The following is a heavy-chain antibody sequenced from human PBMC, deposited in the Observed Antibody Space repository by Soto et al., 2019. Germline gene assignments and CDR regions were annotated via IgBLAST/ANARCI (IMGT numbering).Heavy chain of an antibody. J-gene: IGHJ4*02. CDR3: ARYEMVAAKGSDY. Sequence: EVQLVESGGGLVKPGGSLRLSCAASGFTFSSYSMNWVRQAPGKGLEWVSSISSSSSYIYYADSVKGRFTISRDNAKNSLYLQMNSMRAEDTAVYYCARYEMVAAKGSDYWGQGTLVTVSS. D-gene: IGHD2-15*01. V-gene: IGHV3-21*01. CDR1: GFTFSSYS. CDR2: ISSSSSYI.